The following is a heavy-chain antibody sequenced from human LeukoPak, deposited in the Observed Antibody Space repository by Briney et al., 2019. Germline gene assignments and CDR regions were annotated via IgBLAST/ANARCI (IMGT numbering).Heavy chain of an antibody. Sequence: GGSLRLSCAASGFTFSSYWMSWVRQAPGKGLEWVSNIKQDGSEKDYVDSVKGRFTISRDNAKNSLYLQMNSLRAEDTAVYYCARARYSSSWYWNFYYYYYGMDVWGQGTTVTVSS. V-gene: IGHV3-7*01. D-gene: IGHD6-13*01. CDR1: GFTFSSYW. CDR3: ARARYSSSWYWNFYYYYYGMDV. J-gene: IGHJ6*02. CDR2: IKQDGSEK.